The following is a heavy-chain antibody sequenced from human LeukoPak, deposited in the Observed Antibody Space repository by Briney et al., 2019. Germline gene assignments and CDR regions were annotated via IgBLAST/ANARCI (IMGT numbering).Heavy chain of an antibody. J-gene: IGHJ5*02. CDR2: MGGDGGGT. V-gene: IGHV3-23*01. D-gene: IGHD2-15*01. Sequence: GGSLRLSCAASGFIFSGYAMTWVRQAPGKGLEWVSIMGGDGGGTNYADSVRGRFTISRDNSKNTLYLQMNSLRAEDTAVYFCAKVRGYCNGGSCYWADPWGQGTLVTVSS. CDR3: AKVRGYCNGGSCYWADP. CDR1: GFIFSGYA.